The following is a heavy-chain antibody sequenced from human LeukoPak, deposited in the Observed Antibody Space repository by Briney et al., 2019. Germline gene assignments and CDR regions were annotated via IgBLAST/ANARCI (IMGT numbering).Heavy chain of an antibody. Sequence: GGSLRLSCAASGFTFSSYSMNWVRQAPGKGLEWVSSISSSSSYIYYADSVKGRFTISRDNAKNSLYLQMNSLRAEDTAVYYCARGDYDFWSGYPYRGQGTLVTVSS. CDR1: GFTFSSYS. J-gene: IGHJ4*02. CDR2: ISSSSSYI. V-gene: IGHV3-21*01. CDR3: ARGDYDFWSGYPY. D-gene: IGHD3-3*01.